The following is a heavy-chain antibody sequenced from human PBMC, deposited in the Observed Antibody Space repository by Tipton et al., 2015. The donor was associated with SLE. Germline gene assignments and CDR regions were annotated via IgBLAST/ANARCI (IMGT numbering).Heavy chain of an antibody. Sequence: TLSLTCTVSGGSISRNTFYWAWIRQPPEEGLQWVGSISYSGTTYYNPSLKSRVTISVDTSKNQFSLNLRSLTAADTAVYYCARETKPMSPRNYFDFWGQGTLVTVSS. CDR2: ISYSGTT. J-gene: IGHJ4*02. CDR3: ARETKPMSPRNYFDF. CDR1: GGSISRNTFY. V-gene: IGHV4-39*07. D-gene: IGHD2-8*01.